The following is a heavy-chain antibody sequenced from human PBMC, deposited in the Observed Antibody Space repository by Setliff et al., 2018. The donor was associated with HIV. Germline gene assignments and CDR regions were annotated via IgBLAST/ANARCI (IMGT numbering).Heavy chain of an antibody. D-gene: IGHD2-8*02. V-gene: IGHV4-34*01. J-gene: IGHJ6*03. Sequence: SETLSLTCAVYGGSFSDNYWSWIRQSQGKGLEWIGEINHSGRTQYSPSLRSRVSISVDTSKTQFSLKLSSVTAATTAVYYCARDSSTYWYSIFRNYYYHMDVWGKGTTVTVSS. CDR1: GGSFSDNY. CDR3: ARDSSTYWYSIFRNYYYHMDV. CDR2: INHSGRT.